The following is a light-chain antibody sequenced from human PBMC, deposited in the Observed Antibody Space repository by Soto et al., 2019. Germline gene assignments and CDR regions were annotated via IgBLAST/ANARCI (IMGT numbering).Light chain of an antibody. CDR3: QQYNNWPQT. CDR2: GAS. CDR1: QIIRSN. J-gene: IGKJ1*01. V-gene: IGKV3-15*01. Sequence: EVVMTQSPATLSVSPGERATLSCRASQIIRSNLAWYQQKPGQAPRLLIYGASTRATDIPARFGGSGSGTEFTLTISSLQSEDFAIYYCQQYNNWPQTFGQATKVEVK.